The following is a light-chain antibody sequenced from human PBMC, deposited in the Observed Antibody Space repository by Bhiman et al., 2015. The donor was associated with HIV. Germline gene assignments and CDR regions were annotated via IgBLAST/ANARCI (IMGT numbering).Light chain of an antibody. CDR1: SGSVSSSYY. CDR3: SSYTSSSAYV. Sequence: VVTQEPSFSVSPGGTVTLTCGLSSGSVSSSYYPSWYQQTPGQAPRTLIYSTNTRSSGVPDRFSGSKSGNTASLTISGLQAEDEADYYCSSYTSSSAYVFGTGTKVTVL. CDR2: STN. J-gene: IGLJ1*01. V-gene: IGLV8-61*01.